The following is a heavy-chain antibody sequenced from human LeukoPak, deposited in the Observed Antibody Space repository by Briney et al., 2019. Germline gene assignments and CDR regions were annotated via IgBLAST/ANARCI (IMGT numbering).Heavy chain of an antibody. Sequence: ASVKVSCKASGYTFTSYSISWVRQAPGRGLEWMGWISAYNGNTIYAQKVKGRVTMTTDTSTSTAYMELRSLKSDDTAVYYCARASYCSGGSCYSDYWGQGTLVTVSS. V-gene: IGHV1-18*01. CDR1: GYTFTSYS. CDR3: ARASYCSGGSCYSDY. D-gene: IGHD2-15*01. CDR2: ISAYNGNT. J-gene: IGHJ4*02.